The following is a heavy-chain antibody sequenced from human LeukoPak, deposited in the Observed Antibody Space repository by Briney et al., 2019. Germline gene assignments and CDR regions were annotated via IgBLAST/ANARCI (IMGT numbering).Heavy chain of an antibody. D-gene: IGHD3-3*01. J-gene: IGHJ3*02. Sequence: GASVKVSCKASGGTFSSYAISWVRQAPGQGLEWMGGIIPIFGTANYAQKFQGRVTITADESTSTAYMELSSLRSEDTAVYYCARNSITIFGVVISDAFDIWGQGTMVTVSS. CDR3: ARNSITIFGVVISDAFDI. CDR2: IIPIFGTA. CDR1: GGTFSSYA. V-gene: IGHV1-69*13.